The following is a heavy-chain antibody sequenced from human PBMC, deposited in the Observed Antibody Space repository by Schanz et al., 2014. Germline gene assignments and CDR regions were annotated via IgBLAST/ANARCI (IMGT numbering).Heavy chain of an antibody. CDR2: IIPIHGIA. Sequence: QVQLVQSGAEVKKPGSSMKVSCKASGGTFSTYPINWLRQAPGQGLEWMGRIIPIHGIANYAQKFQGRVTNTADKSTSTAYMDLSSLRPEDTAVYYCARSNYYDNSDYYNSVDYWGQGTLVTVSS. CDR1: GGTFSTYP. CDR3: ARSNYYDNSDYYNSVDY. V-gene: IGHV1-69*02. D-gene: IGHD3-22*01. J-gene: IGHJ4*02.